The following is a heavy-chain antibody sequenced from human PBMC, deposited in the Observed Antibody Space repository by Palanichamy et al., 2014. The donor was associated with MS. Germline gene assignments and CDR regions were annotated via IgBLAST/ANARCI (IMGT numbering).Heavy chain of an antibody. CDR1: GGSFSGYY. D-gene: IGHD6-19*01. V-gene: IGHV4-34*01. J-gene: IGHJ4*02. CDR2: INHSGST. CDR3: ARVGSGWYLDPFPRWERPSQTTTE. Sequence: VQLQQWGAGLLKPSETLSLTCAVYGGSFSGYYWSWIRQPPGKGLEWIGEINHSGSTNYNPSLKSRVTISVDTSKNQFSLKLSSVTAADTAVYYCARVGSGWYLDPFPRWERPSQTTTEWGQGTLVTVSS.